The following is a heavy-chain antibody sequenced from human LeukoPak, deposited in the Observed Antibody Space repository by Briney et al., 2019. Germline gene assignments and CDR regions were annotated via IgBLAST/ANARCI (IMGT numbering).Heavy chain of an antibody. CDR1: GFTFDDYA. J-gene: IGHJ4*02. D-gene: IGHD3-10*01. V-gene: IGHV3-9*01. Sequence: GRSLRLACAGSGFTFDDYAMHWVRQAPGRGLEWVAGLSWNSGRIGYGDSVKGRFTISRDNAKNSLYLQMNSLRAEDTALYYCAKGVAGNPSFDYWGQGTLVTVSS. CDR3: AKGVAGNPSFDY. CDR2: LSWNSGRI.